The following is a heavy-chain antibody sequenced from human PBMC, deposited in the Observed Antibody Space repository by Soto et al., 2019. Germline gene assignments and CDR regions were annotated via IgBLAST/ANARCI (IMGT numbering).Heavy chain of an antibody. CDR1: CGSISSDANF. CDR3: ARTGFYYDSNGPDQESWFDP. D-gene: IGHD3-22*01. Sequence: SETLSLTCTVSCGSISSDANFWSWIRQHPGKGLEWIGYIYYSGSTYYNPSLKSRVTISVDTSKNQFSLKLSSVTAADTAVYYCARTGFYYDSNGPDQESWFDPWGHGTLVTVSS. J-gene: IGHJ5*02. CDR2: IYYSGST. V-gene: IGHV4-31*03.